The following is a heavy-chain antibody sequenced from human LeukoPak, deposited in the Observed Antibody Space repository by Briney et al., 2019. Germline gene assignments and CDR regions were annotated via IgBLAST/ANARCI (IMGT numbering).Heavy chain of an antibody. CDR1: GFNIGSYW. Sequence: GGSLRLSCAASGFNIGSYWMNWVRQGPGKGLVWVARISSDGKSISYADSVKGRFTISRDNSKNTLYLQMDSLRAEDTAVYYCASASSESYYWALDYWGQGTLVTVSS. V-gene: IGHV3-74*01. CDR2: ISSDGKSI. CDR3: ASASSESYYWALDY. J-gene: IGHJ4*02. D-gene: IGHD3-10*01.